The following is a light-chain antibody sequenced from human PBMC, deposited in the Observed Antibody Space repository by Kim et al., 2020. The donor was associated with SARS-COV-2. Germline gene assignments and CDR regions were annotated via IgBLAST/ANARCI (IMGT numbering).Light chain of an antibody. CDR3: QSYDSSLSDYV. Sequence: RVTDCCAGRSYNRGAGFVVHWYQQLPAAAPHRLICDNTRRPAGAPDRLPGSKSGISASLAITGLQAEDEAYYYCQSYDSSLSDYVFGTGTKVTVL. V-gene: IGLV1-40*01. CDR1: SYNRGAGFV. J-gene: IGLJ1*01. CDR2: DNT.